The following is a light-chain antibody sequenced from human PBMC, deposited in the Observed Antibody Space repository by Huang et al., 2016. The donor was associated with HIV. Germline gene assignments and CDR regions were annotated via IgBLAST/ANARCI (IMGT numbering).Light chain of an antibody. Sequence: DIVMTQSPATLSGSPGERGTLSCRASQTIDNKLAWYQYKPGQAPRLLIYAASTRVTSSPARFSASGSGTDFTLIINSLQSEDFAVYYCQQYHSYLSCTFGQGTKVEIK. CDR1: QTIDNK. J-gene: IGKJ1*01. CDR3: QQYHSYLSCT. CDR2: AAS. V-gene: IGKV3-15*01.